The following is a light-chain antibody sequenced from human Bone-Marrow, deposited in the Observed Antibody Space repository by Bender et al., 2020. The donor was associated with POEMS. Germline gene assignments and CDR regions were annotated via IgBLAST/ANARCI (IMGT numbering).Light chain of an antibody. CDR3: ASYAGSTWV. Sequence: QSALTQPPSASGSPGQSVTISCSGTGSDVGRYRFVSWYQQHPGKVPKLMIYEVTERPSGVPDRFSGSKSGNTASLTVSGLQAEDEADYYCASYAGSTWVFGTGTKLTVL. V-gene: IGLV2-8*01. CDR1: GSDVGRYRF. CDR2: EVT. J-gene: IGLJ3*02.